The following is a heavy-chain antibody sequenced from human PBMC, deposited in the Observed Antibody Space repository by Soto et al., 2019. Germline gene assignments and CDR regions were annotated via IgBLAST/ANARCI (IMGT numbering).Heavy chain of an antibody. CDR3: ARGSWDDVSGHYYMDV. Sequence: SQTLSLTCDISGDSVSSNSAGWNWIRQTPSRGLEWLGRTYYKSKWYYTYAASVKSRITVSPNTSKNQFSQQLTSVTPEDTAVYYCARGSWDDVSGHYYMDVWDKGTTVTVSS. V-gene: IGHV6-1*01. CDR2: TYYKSKWYY. CDR1: GDSVSSNSAG. D-gene: IGHD1-1*01. J-gene: IGHJ6*03.